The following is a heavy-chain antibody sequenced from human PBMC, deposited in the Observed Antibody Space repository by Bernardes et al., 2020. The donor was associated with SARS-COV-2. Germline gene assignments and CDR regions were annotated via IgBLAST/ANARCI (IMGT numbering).Heavy chain of an antibody. CDR1: GFTFNNHG. J-gene: IGHJ4*02. CDR2: ISYEGSIK. Sequence: GGSLRLSCAVSGFTFNNHGMHWLRQAPGKGLEWVTFISYEGSIKYYADSVKGRFTISRDSSKNTLFLQMNSLRAEDTAVYYCAKDPRVFMITCGGSPYYFDPWGQGPLVTVSS. V-gene: IGHV3-30*18. D-gene: IGHD3-16*01. CDR3: AKDPRVFMITCGGSPYYFDP.